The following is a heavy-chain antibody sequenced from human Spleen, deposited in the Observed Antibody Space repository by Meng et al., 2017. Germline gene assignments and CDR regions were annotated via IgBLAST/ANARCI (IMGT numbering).Heavy chain of an antibody. J-gene: IGHJ2*01. D-gene: IGHD4-23*01. V-gene: IGHV3-23*01. CDR2: ISGGGGYT. Sequence: GGSLRLSCAASGFTFSTYAMSWVRQAPGKGLAWVSSISGGGGYTFYADSVKGRFTISRDDSKNTLFLQMNSLRAEDTAVYCCAKVTVVSDWYFDLWGRGTLVTVSS. CDR1: GFTFSTYA. CDR3: AKVTVVSDWYFDL.